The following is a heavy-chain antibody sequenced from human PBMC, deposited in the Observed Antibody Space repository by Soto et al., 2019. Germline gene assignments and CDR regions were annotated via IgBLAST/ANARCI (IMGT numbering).Heavy chain of an antibody. CDR2: ISDSGGTV. CDR1: GFTFSSYE. V-gene: IGHV3-48*03. J-gene: IGHJ6*02. CDR3: ARDLLHYDFWSGYSAYFYYGMDV. D-gene: IGHD3-3*01. Sequence: GGSLRLSCAASGFTFSSYEMNWVRQAPGQGLEWVSYISDSGGTVYYADSVKGRFTVSRDNAQNSVYLQMNSLRTEDTAVYYCARDLLHYDFWSGYSAYFYYGMDVWGPGTTVTVSS.